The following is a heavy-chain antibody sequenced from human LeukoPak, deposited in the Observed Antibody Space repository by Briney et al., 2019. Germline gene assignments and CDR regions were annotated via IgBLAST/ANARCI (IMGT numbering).Heavy chain of an antibody. D-gene: IGHD3-10*01. CDR1: GGSFSGDY. J-gene: IGHJ6*03. V-gene: IGHV4-34*01. CDR3: ARLRGGSGYRDIRGYYYYYMDV. Sequence: ASETLSLTCAVYGGSFSGDYWSWIRQPPGKGLEWNGELNHSGGTNDNPSLKSRVTISVDTSKNQFSLKLSSVTAADTAVYYCARLRGGSGYRDIRGYYYYYMDVWGKGTTVTVSS. CDR2: LNHSGGT.